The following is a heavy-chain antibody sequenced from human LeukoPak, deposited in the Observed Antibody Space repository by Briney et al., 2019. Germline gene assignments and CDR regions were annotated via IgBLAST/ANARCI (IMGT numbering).Heavy chain of an antibody. CDR3: ARDLTSSSWSVPRFDY. Sequence: GASVKLSCNASGSTFTSYDINWVRHATGPGHEWEGWMNPNSGNTGYAQKFQGRVTMTRNTSISTGYMELSSLRSEDTAVYYCARDLTSSSWSVPRFDYWGQGTLVTVSS. J-gene: IGHJ4*02. D-gene: IGHD6-6*01. CDR2: MNPNSGNT. V-gene: IGHV1-8*01. CDR1: GSTFTSYD.